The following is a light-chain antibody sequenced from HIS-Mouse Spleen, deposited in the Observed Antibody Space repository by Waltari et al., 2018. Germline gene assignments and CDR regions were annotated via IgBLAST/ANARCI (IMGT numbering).Light chain of an antibody. J-gene: IGLJ1*01. CDR1: NIGSKS. Sequence: SYVLTQPPSVSVAPGKTARITCGGNNIGSKSVHWYQQKPGQAPVLVVYDDSDRPSGIPGRFSGPNSGNTATLTISRVEAGDEADYYCQVWDSSSDHYVFGTGTKVTVL. CDR2: DDS. CDR3: QVWDSSSDHYV. V-gene: IGLV3-21*03.